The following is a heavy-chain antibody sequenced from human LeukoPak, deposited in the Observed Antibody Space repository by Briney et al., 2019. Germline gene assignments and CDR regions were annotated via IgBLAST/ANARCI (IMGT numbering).Heavy chain of an antibody. CDR3: ARGLRGPDYFDY. CDR2: IYTSGST. Sequence: SETLSLTCTVSGGSVSSGDYYWSWIRQPAGKGLEWIGRIYTSGSTNYNPSLKSRVTISIDTSKNQFSPKLTSVTAADTALYYCARGLRGPDYFDYWGQGILVTVSS. V-gene: IGHV4-61*02. CDR1: GGSVSSGDYY. D-gene: IGHD4-17*01. J-gene: IGHJ4*02.